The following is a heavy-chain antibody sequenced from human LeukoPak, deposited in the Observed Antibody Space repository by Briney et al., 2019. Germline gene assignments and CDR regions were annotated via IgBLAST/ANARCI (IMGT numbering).Heavy chain of an antibody. D-gene: IGHD6-13*01. Sequence: SETLSLTCAVYGGSFSGYYWSWIRQPPGKGLEWIGDIHHSGTTNYNPSLKSRVTISVDTSKNQFSLKLSSVTAADTAVYYCARLKGVRARQQLVWGIDYWGQGTLVTVSS. CDR1: GGSFSGYY. CDR2: IHHSGTT. V-gene: IGHV4-34*01. CDR3: ARLKGVRARQQLVWGIDY. J-gene: IGHJ4*02.